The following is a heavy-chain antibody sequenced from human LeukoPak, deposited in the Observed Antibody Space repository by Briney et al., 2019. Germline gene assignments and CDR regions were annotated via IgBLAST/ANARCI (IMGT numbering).Heavy chain of an antibody. CDR1: GYSFTNFW. D-gene: IGHD3-3*01. Sequence: GESLKISCKGSGYSFTNFWIGWVRQMPGKGLEWMGIIYPGDSDTRYSPSFQGQVTISADKSISTAYLQWSSLKASDTAMYYCARQASRYFLGGAAHFDYWGQGTLVTVSS. CDR2: IYPGDSDT. V-gene: IGHV5-51*01. J-gene: IGHJ4*02. CDR3: ARQASRYFLGGAAHFDY.